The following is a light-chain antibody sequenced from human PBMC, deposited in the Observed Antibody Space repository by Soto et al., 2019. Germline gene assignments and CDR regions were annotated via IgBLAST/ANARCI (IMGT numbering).Light chain of an antibody. CDR3: SSYAGSNNFVV. CDR1: SSDVGGYNY. V-gene: IGLV2-8*01. CDR2: EVS. J-gene: IGLJ2*01. Sequence: QSVLTQLPSASGSPGQSVTISCTGTSSDVGGYNYVSWYQQHPGKAPKLMIYEVSKRPSGVPDRFSGSKSGNTASLTVSGLQAEDKADYYCSSYAGSNNFVVFGGGTQLTVL.